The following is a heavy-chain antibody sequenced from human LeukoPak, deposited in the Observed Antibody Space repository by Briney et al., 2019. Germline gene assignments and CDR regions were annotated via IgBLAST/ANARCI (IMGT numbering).Heavy chain of an antibody. V-gene: IGHV3-23*01. D-gene: IGHD2/OR15-2a*01. Sequence: GGSLILSCAASGFTFNNYAMSWVRQAPGKGLEWVSALSASGGTTYYADSVKGRFTISRDNSENTLYLHLNSLRVEDTAVYYCAKEPREYCIYACPNWFESWGQGTQVSVSS. CDR1: GFTFNNYA. CDR3: AKEPREYCIYACPNWFES. J-gene: IGHJ5*01. CDR2: LSASGGTT.